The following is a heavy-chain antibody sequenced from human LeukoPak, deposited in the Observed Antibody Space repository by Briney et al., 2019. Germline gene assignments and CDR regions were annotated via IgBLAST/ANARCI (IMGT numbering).Heavy chain of an antibody. D-gene: IGHD3-22*01. CDR2: IYYSGST. CDR3: ARDPEFGKGDYYDSSGFHAFDI. V-gene: IGHV4-59*01. CDR1: GGSISSYY. Sequence: SETLSLTCTVSGGSISSYYWSWIRQPPGKGLEWIGYIYYSGSTNYNPSLKSRVTISVDTSKNQFSLKLSSVTAADTAVYYCARDPEFGKGDYYDSSGFHAFDIWGQGTMVTVSS. J-gene: IGHJ3*02.